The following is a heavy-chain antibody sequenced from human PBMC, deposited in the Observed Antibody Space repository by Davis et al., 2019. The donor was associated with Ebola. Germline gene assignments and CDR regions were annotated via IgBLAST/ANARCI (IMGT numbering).Heavy chain of an antibody. CDR1: GFTFGDYA. D-gene: IGHD5-18*01. V-gene: IGHV3-49*04. CDR3: TRDLGYSYGYIAY. J-gene: IGHJ4*02. CDR2: IRSKAYGGTT. Sequence: GESLKISCTASGFTFGDYAMSWVRQAPGKGLEWVGFIRSKAYGGTTEYAASVKGRFTISRDDSKSIAYLQMNSLKTEDTAVYYCTRDLGYSYGYIAYWGQGTLVTVSS.